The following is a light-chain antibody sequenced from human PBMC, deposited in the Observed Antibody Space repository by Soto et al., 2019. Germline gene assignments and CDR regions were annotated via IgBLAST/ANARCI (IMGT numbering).Light chain of an antibody. CDR3: KSYAGSNTYV. V-gene: IGLV2-8*01. J-gene: IGLJ1*01. Sequence: QSALTQPPSASGCPGQSVTISCTGTKNDIGVYDFVSWYQHHPGKAPRLIIYEVVQRPSGVPDRFSGSKSGNTASLTVSGLRAADEADYFCKSYAGSNTYVFGSGTKVTVL. CDR2: EVV. CDR1: KNDIGVYDF.